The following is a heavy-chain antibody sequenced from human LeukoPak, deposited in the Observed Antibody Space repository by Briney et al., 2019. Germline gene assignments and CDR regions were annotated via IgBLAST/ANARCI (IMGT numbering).Heavy chain of an antibody. D-gene: IGHD3-22*01. CDR1: GGSISSSSYY. Sequence: SETLSLTCTVSGGSISSSSYYWGWIRQPPGKGLEWIGSIYYSGSTYYNPSLKSRVTISVDTSKNQLSLKLSSVTAADTAVYYCARRGDSSGNDAFDIWGQGTMVTVSS. CDR3: ARRGDSSGNDAFDI. V-gene: IGHV4-39*01. CDR2: IYYSGST. J-gene: IGHJ3*02.